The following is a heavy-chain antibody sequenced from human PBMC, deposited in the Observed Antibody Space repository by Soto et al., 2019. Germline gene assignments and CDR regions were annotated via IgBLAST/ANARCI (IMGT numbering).Heavy chain of an antibody. J-gene: IGHJ5*02. CDR3: ARGFGNWFDP. D-gene: IGHD3-10*01. CDR2: IYYSGST. V-gene: IGHV4-31*03. Sequence: TSETLSLTCTVSGGSISSGGYYWSWFRQHPGKGLEWIGYIYYSGSTYYNPSLKSRVTISVDTSKNQFSLKLSSVTAADTAVYYCARGFGNWFDPWGQGTLVTVSS. CDR1: GGSISSGGYY.